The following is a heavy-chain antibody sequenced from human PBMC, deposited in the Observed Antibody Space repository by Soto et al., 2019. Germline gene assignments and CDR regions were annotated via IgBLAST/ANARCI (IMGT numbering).Heavy chain of an antibody. CDR3: ARDLDYYGSGSYYNYFDY. Sequence: SETLSLTCTVSGGSISSYYWSWIRQPPGKGLEWIGYIYYSGSTNYNPSLKSRVTISVDTSKNQFSLKLSSVTAADTAVYYCARDLDYYGSGSYYNYFDYWGQGTLVTVSS. V-gene: IGHV4-59*01. CDR1: GGSISSYY. CDR2: IYYSGST. D-gene: IGHD3-10*01. J-gene: IGHJ4*02.